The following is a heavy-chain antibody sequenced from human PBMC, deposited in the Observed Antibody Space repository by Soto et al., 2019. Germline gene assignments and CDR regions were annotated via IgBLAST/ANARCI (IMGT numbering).Heavy chain of an antibody. CDR3: ARAGYSGYDYYYYYYMDV. J-gene: IGHJ6*03. V-gene: IGHV1-8*01. CDR1: GYTFTSYD. D-gene: IGHD5-12*01. Sequence: VASVKVSCKASGYTFTSYDINWVRQATGQGLEWMGWMNPNSGNTGYAQKFQGRVTMTRNSSISTAYMELSSLRSEDTAVYYCARAGYSGYDYYYYYYMDVWGKGTTVTVSS. CDR2: MNPNSGNT.